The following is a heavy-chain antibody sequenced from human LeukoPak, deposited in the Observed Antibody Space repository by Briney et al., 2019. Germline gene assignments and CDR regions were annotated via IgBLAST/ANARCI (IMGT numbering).Heavy chain of an antibody. CDR1: GFTFSNYS. D-gene: IGHD3-3*01. J-gene: IGHJ5*02. Sequence: GGSLRLSCAASGFTFSNYSMNWVRQAPGKGLEWVSYISSSSRTIYYADSVKGRFTISRDNAKNSLYLQMNSLRAEDTAVYYCARHVGKPRNDFGVPRGWFDPWGQGTLVTVSS. CDR3: ARHVGKPRNDFGVPRGWFDP. CDR2: ISSSSRTI. V-gene: IGHV3-48*01.